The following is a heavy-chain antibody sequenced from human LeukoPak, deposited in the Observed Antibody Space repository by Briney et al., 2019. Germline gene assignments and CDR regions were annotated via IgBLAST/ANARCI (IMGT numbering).Heavy chain of an antibody. Sequence: GGSLRLSCAASGFTFSDYYISWIRQAPGEGLEWVSYISSSGSTIYYADSVKGRFTISRDNAKNSLYLQMNSLRAEDTAVYYCARGSSSWYMNYFDYWGQGTLVTVSS. CDR3: ARGSSSWYMNYFDY. CDR2: ISSSGSTI. J-gene: IGHJ4*02. CDR1: GFTFSDYY. D-gene: IGHD6-13*01. V-gene: IGHV3-11*01.